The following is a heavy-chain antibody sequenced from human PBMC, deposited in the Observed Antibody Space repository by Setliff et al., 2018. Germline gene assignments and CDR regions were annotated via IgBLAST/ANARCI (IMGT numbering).Heavy chain of an antibody. CDR2: IIPIFGTA. Sequence: SVKVSCKASGGTFSSYAISWVRQAPGQGLEWRGGIIPIFGTANYAQKFQCRVTITTDESTSTAYMELSSLRSEDTAVYYCATDHMPASGTSAFDIWGQGTVVTVSS. J-gene: IGHJ3*02. CDR3: ATDHMPASGTSAFDI. V-gene: IGHV1-69*05. D-gene: IGHD6-13*01. CDR1: GGTFSSYA.